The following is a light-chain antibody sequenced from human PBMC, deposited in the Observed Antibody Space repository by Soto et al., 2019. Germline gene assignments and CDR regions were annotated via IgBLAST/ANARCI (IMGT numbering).Light chain of an antibody. CDR1: SSNIGSNY. V-gene: IGLV1-47*01. CDR3: AAWDDSLSGGV. CDR2: RNN. Sequence: QSVLTQPPSASGTPGQRVTISCSGSSSNIGSNYVYWYQQLPGTAPKLLIYRNNQRPSGVPDRFSGSKSGTSASLAISGLRSEDGADYYCAAWDDSLSGGVFGGGTKLTVL. J-gene: IGLJ3*02.